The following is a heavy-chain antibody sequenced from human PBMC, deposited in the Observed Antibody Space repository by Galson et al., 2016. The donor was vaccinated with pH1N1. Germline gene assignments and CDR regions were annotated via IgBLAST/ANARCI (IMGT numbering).Heavy chain of an antibody. V-gene: IGHV7-4-1*02. J-gene: IGHJ4*02. D-gene: IGHD3-9*01. CDR3: ASPRPLLRYFDWLLPGGLDY. CDR1: GYTFTSYA. Sequence: SVKVSCKASGYTFTSYAMNWVRQAPGQGLEWMGWINTNTGNPTYAQGFTGPFVFSLDTSDSTTYLHISSLKAEDTAVYYCASPRPLLRYFDWLLPGGLDYWGQGTLVTVSS. CDR2: INTNTGNP.